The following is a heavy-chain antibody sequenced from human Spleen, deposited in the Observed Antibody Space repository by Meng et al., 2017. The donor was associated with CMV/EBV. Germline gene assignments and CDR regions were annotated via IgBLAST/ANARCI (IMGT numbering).Heavy chain of an antibody. Sequence: AFGFSFKSYAMTWVRQAPGKGLEWISLISDSGDSPYYADSVKGRFTISRDNSKNMVYLQMKSLRADDTARYYCAKTLNGYGGEDSWGQGTLVTVSS. V-gene: IGHV3-23*01. CDR2: ISDSGDSP. CDR1: GFSFKSYA. D-gene: IGHD5-18*01. CDR3: AKTLNGYGGEDS. J-gene: IGHJ4*02.